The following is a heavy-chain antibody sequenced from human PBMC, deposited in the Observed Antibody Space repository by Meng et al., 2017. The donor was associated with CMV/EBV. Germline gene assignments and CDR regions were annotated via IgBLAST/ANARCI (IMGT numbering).Heavy chain of an antibody. CDR3: TRDRVKYQLLSHYYYGMDV. D-gene: IGHD2-2*01. V-gene: IGHV3-7*01. J-gene: IGHJ6*02. Sequence: GGSLRLSCAASGFTFSSYWMSWVRQAPGKGLEWVANIKQDGSEKYYVDSVKGRFTISRDNDKNSLYLQMNSLRAEDTAVYYCTRDRVKYQLLSHYYYGMDVWGQGTTVTVSS. CDR2: IKQDGSEK. CDR1: GFTFSSYW.